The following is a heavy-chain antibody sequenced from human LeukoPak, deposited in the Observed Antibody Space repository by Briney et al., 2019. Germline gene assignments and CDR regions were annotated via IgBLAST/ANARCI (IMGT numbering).Heavy chain of an antibody. CDR2: IRYGGSNK. J-gene: IGHJ5*01. CDR3: VKDPRDTYGTNWFVS. Sequence: GGSLRLSCAASGFTFSSYGMHWVRQAPGKGLEWVAFIRYGGSNKYYADSVKGRFTISRDNSKNTLYLQMNSLRAEDTAVYYCVKDPRDTYGTNWFVSWGQGTLLIVSS. D-gene: IGHD2-21*01. CDR1: GFTFSSYG. V-gene: IGHV3-30*02.